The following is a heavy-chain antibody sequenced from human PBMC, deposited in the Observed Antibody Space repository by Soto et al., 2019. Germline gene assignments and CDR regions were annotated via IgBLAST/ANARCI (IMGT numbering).Heavy chain of an antibody. J-gene: IGHJ4*02. CDR1: GGSVSSGSYY. CDR2: MYYSGGT. CDR3: AAGWNPRPLDY. D-gene: IGHD1-1*01. V-gene: IGHV4-61*01. Sequence: QVQLQESGPGLVKPSETLSLTCTVSGGSVSSGSYYWSWIRQPPVKGLEWIGYMYYSGGTNQNPSLKSLVTISVDTSKNQFSLKLISMSAADTAVYYCAAGWNPRPLDYWGQGTLVTVSS.